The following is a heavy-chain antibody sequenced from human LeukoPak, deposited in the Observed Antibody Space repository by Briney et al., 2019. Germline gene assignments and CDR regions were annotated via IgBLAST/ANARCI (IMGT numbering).Heavy chain of an antibody. Sequence: GGSLRLSCAASGFTFTNAWMSWVRQAPGKGLEWVGRIKSKTDGGTTDYAAPVKGRFTISRDDSKNTLYLQMNSLKTEDTAVYYCITGEAIPMITFRGSDYWGQGTLVTVSS. CDR2: IKSKTDGGTT. V-gene: IGHV3-15*01. D-gene: IGHD3-16*01. CDR3: ITGEAIPMITFRGSDY. J-gene: IGHJ4*02. CDR1: GFTFTNAW.